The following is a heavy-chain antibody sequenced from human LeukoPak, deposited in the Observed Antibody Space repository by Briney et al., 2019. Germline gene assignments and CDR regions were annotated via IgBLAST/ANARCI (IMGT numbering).Heavy chain of an antibody. D-gene: IGHD2-2*01. Sequence: QTGGSLRLSCVASGFTFNTYAMSWVRQAPGKGLEWVSAISGSGGSTYYADSVKGRFTISRDNSKNTLYLQMNSLRAEDTAVYYCASEDIVVVPHYYYYGMDVWGQGTTVTVSS. CDR3: ASEDIVVVPHYYYYGMDV. CDR2: ISGSGGST. CDR1: GFTFNTYA. J-gene: IGHJ6*02. V-gene: IGHV3-23*01.